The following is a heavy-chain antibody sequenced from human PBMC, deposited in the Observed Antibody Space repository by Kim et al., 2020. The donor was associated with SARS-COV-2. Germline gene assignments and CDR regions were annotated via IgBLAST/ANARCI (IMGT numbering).Heavy chain of an antibody. D-gene: IGHD2-15*01. Sequence: DAVKGRFTITRDNAKNSLYLQMNGLRAEDTAVYYCARASRGSWSPDAFDIWGQGTMVTVSS. CDR3: ARASRGSWSPDAFDI. V-gene: IGHV3-21*01. J-gene: IGHJ3*02.